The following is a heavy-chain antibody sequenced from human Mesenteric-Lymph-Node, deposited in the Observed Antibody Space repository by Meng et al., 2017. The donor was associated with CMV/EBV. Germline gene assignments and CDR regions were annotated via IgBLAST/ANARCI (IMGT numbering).Heavy chain of an antibody. D-gene: IGHD2-2*01. Sequence: CSVSGAFTKNYYWSWNRQLAGKGLEWNGYTYSGGSTNYSPSFKSRVTILLDTSKNQFSLRLSSVAAADTAVYYCAREYGDTRGYYYCGMDVWGQGTTVTVSS. CDR1: GAFTKNYY. CDR2: TYSGGST. V-gene: IGHV4-59*01. J-gene: IGHJ6*02. CDR3: AREYGDTRGYYYCGMDV.